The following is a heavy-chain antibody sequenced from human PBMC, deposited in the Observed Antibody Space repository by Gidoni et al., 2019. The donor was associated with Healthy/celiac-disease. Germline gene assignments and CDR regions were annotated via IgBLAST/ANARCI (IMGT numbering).Heavy chain of an antibody. CDR1: GFTFSSYG. V-gene: IGHV3-33*01. D-gene: IGHD2-21*02. Sequence: QVQLVESGGGVVQPGRSLRLSCAASGFTFSSYGMHWVRQAPGKGLEWVAVLWYDGSNKYYAASVKGRFTISRDNSKNTLYLQMNSLRAEDTAVYYCARDALSYCGGDCYIDYWGQGTLVTVSS. CDR2: LWYDGSNK. CDR3: ARDALSYCGGDCYIDY. J-gene: IGHJ4*02.